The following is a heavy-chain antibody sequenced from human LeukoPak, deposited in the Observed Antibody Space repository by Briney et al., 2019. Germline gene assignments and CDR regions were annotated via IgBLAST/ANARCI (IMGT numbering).Heavy chain of an antibody. D-gene: IGHD3-16*01. CDR1: GFTFSTFA. CDR3: ARDSGRASYVWGHGQSYFDY. J-gene: IGHJ4*02. Sequence: GGSLRLSCAASGFTFSTFAMHWVRLSPGKGLEWVSSITGSGPYMLYADSVKHRFTISRDNTKNLLYLEMNSLRAEDTAVYYCARDSGRASYVWGHGQSYFDYWGQGTLVSVSS. CDR2: ITGSGPYM. V-gene: IGHV3-21*06.